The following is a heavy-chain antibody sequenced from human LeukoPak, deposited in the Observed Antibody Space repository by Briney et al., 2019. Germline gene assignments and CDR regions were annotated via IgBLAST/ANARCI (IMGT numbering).Heavy chain of an antibody. CDR2: LNPNTGHA. D-gene: IGHD5-24*01. CDR3: AKDRDGADRIIL. J-gene: IGHJ4*02. Sequence: GASVKVSCKVVAYDFTGYHIHWVRVAPGQGPEWMGRLNPNTGHAVYAFKFQGRVTITRDTSSSTAYMEVTRLTSDDTALYYCAKDRDGADRIILWGQGTLVTVSS. CDR1: AYDFTGYH. V-gene: IGHV1-2*06.